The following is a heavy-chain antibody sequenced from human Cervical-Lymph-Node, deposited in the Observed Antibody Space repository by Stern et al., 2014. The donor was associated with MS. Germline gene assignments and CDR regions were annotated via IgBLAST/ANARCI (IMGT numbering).Heavy chain of an antibody. Sequence: QLQLQESCPGLVKPSETLSLTCTVSGASMRSYYWSWIRQPPGKGLEWIGYISNYGSAKYNPSLKSRVTISVDTSKNQFPLKLNSGTAADTALYFCARHQDYSRSWGFDYWGQGTLVTVSS. J-gene: IGHJ4*02. CDR1: GASMRSYY. CDR3: ARHQDYSRSWGFDY. V-gene: IGHV4-59*08. CDR2: ISNYGSA. D-gene: IGHD6-6*01.